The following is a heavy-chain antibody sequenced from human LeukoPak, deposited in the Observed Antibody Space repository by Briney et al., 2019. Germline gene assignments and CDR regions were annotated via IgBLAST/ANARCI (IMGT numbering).Heavy chain of an antibody. D-gene: IGHD2-15*01. CDR1: GYTFTGYY. Sequence: ASVKVSCKASGYTFTGYYMHWVRQAPGQGLEWMGWINPNSGGTNHAQKFQGRVTMTRDTSISTAYMELSRLRSDDTAVYYCARVHCSGGSCYSDYWGQGTLVTVSS. CDR3: ARVHCSGGSCYSDY. J-gene: IGHJ4*02. V-gene: IGHV1-2*02. CDR2: INPNSGGT.